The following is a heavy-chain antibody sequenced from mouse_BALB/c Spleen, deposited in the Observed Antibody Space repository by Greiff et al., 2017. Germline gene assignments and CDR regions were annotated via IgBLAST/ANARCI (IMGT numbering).Heavy chain of an antibody. J-gene: IGHJ4*01. CDR2: IYPSDSYT. Sequence: VQLQQPGAELVRPGASVKLSCKASGYTFTSYWINWVKQRPGQGLEWIGNIYPSDSYTNYNQKFKDKATLTVDKSSSTAYMQLSSPTSEDSAVYYCTRSRGDYWGQGTSVTVSS. V-gene: IGHV1-69*02. CDR3: TRSRGDY. CDR1: GYTFTSYW.